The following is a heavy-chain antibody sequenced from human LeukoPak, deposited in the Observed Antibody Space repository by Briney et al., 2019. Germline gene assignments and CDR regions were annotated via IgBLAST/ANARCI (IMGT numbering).Heavy chain of an antibody. J-gene: IGHJ5*02. Sequence: GGSLRLSCAASGFTFSSYGMHWVRQAPGKGLEWVAVIWYDGSNKYYADSVKGRFTISRDNSKNTLYLQMNSLRAEDTAVYYCARDVVVVVAAGDVNWFDPWGQGTLVTVSS. CDR3: ARDVVVVVAAGDVNWFDP. V-gene: IGHV3-33*01. D-gene: IGHD2-15*01. CDR2: IWYDGSNK. CDR1: GFTFSSYG.